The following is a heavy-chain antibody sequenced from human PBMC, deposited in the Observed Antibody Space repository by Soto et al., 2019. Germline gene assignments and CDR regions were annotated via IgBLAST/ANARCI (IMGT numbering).Heavy chain of an antibody. CDR3: ASSGYYPLYLDY. V-gene: IGHV4-4*02. D-gene: IGHD3-22*01. CDR2: IYHSGST. CDR1: GGSISSSNW. Sequence: SETLSLTCAVSGGSISSSNWWSWVRQPPGKGLEWIGEIYHSGSTNYNPSLKSRVTISVDKSKNQFSLKLSSVTAADTAVYYCASSGYYPLYLDYWGQGTLVTVSS. J-gene: IGHJ4*02.